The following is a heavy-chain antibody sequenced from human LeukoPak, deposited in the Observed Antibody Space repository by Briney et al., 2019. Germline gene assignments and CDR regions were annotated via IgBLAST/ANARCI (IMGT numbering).Heavy chain of an antibody. CDR3: ARSGVRRDFWSGYPYYFDY. CDR1: GYTFTGYY. J-gene: IGHJ4*02. V-gene: IGHV1-2*02. Sequence: ASVKVSCKASGYTFTGYYMHWVRQAPGQGLEWMGWINPNSGGTNYAQKFQGRVTVTRDTSISTAYMELSRLRSDDTAVYYCARSGVRRDFWSGYPYYFDYWGQGTLVTVSS. CDR2: INPNSGGT. D-gene: IGHD3-3*01.